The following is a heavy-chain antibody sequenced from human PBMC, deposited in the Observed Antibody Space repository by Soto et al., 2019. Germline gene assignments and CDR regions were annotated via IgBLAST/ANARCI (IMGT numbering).Heavy chain of an antibody. V-gene: IGHV4-59*01. J-gene: IGHJ6*03. Sequence: SETLSLTCTVSGGSISSYYWSWIRQPPGKGLEWIGYIYYSGSTNYNPSLKSRVTISVDASKNQFSLKLSSVTAADTAVYYCARFAPPRYGSGSYYHYYYYYMDVWGKGTTVTVSS. CDR2: IYYSGST. D-gene: IGHD3-10*01. CDR1: GGSISSYY. CDR3: ARFAPPRYGSGSYYHYYYYYMDV.